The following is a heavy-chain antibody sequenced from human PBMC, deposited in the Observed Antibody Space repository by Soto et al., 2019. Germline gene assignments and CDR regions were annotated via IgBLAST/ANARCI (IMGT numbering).Heavy chain of an antibody. CDR1: GFTFSSYA. V-gene: IGHV3-23*01. CDR2: ISGRVDNT. Sequence: WGSLRLSCAASGFTFSSYAMSWVRQAPGKGLEWVSAISGRVDNTYYADSVKGRFTISRDNSKNTLYLQMNSLRAEDTAVYYCAISRYSSSWYYSDYWGKENLVTVSS. J-gene: IGHJ4*02. CDR3: AISRYSSSWYYSDY. D-gene: IGHD6-13*01.